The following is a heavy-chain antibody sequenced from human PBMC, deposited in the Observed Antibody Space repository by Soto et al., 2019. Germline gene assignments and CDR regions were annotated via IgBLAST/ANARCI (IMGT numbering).Heavy chain of an antibody. D-gene: IGHD5-12*01. CDR1: GYTFTSYY. Sequence: ASVKVSCKASGYTFTSYYMHWVRQAPGQGLEWMGIINPSGGNTSNAQKLQGRVTMTRDTSTSTVYMELSSLRSEDTAVYYCAGVRVNRDGYHFPNDAFDIWGQGTMVTVSS. CDR3: AGVRVNRDGYHFPNDAFDI. V-gene: IGHV1-46*01. CDR2: INPSGGNT. J-gene: IGHJ3*02.